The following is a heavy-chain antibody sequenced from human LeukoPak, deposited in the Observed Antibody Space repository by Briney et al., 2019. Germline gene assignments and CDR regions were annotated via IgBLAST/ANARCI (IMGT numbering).Heavy chain of an antibody. CDR2: INHSGST. D-gene: IGHD6-13*01. V-gene: IGHV4-34*01. J-gene: IGHJ6*03. Sequence: SETLSLTCAVYGGSFSGYYWSWIRQPPGKGLEWIGEINHSGSTNYNPSLKSRVTISVDTSKSQFSPKLSSVTAADTAVYYCARVGGSSWYYYYYYMDVWGKGTTVTVSS. CDR3: ARVGGSSWYYYYYYMDV. CDR1: GGSFSGYY.